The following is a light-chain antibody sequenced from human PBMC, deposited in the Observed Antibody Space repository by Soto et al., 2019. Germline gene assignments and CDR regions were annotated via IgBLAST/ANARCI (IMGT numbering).Light chain of an antibody. Sequence: QSALTQPPSASGSPGQSVTISCTGTSSDVGAYNYVSWYQQYPGKAPKLMIYEVSKRPSGVPDRFSGSKSGKTASLTVSRLQPEDEAHYYCTSYAGSNIWVFGGGTKLTVL. V-gene: IGLV2-8*01. CDR2: EVS. CDR1: SSDVGAYNY. CDR3: TSYAGSNIWV. J-gene: IGLJ3*02.